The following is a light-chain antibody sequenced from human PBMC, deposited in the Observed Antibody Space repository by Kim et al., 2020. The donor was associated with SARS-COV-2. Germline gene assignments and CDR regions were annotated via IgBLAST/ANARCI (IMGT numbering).Light chain of an antibody. CDR3: NSRDGGDKVI. CDR2: GKN. CDR1: SLRSYY. J-gene: IGLJ2*01. V-gene: IGLV3-19*01. Sequence: SSELTQDPDVSVALGQTVRITCQGDSLRSYYATWYQQKPGQAPILVIYGKNNRPSGIPDRFSGSSSGNTASLTITGAQAEDEADYYCNSRDGGDKVIFGGGTQLTVL.